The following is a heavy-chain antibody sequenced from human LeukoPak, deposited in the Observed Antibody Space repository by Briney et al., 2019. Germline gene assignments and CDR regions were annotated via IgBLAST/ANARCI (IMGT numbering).Heavy chain of an antibody. Sequence: ASVKVSCKVSGYTLTELSMHWVRQAPGKGLGWMGGFDPEDGETIYAQKFQGRVTMTEDTSTDTAYMELSSLRSEDTAVYYCATGEVPAAIWRYYYGMDVWGQGTTVTVSS. CDR3: ATGEVPAAIWRYYYGMDV. D-gene: IGHD2-2*01. J-gene: IGHJ6*02. V-gene: IGHV1-24*01. CDR1: GYTLTELS. CDR2: FDPEDGET.